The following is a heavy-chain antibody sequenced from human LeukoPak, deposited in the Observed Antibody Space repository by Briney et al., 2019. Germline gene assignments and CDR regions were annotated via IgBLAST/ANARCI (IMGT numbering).Heavy chain of an antibody. D-gene: IGHD3-3*01. CDR1: GFTFSSYW. CDR3: ARDYDFWSGSNWFDP. Sequence: GGSLRLSCAASGFTFSSYWMHWVRHAPGEGLVWVSRINSDGSSTSYADSVKGRFTISRDNAKNTLYLQMNSLRAEDTAVYYCARDYDFWSGSNWFDPWGQGTLVTVSS. CDR2: INSDGSST. J-gene: IGHJ5*02. V-gene: IGHV3-74*01.